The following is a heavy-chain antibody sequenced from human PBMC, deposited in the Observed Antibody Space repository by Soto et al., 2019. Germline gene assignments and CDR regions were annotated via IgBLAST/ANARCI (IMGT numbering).Heavy chain of an antibody. CDR3: ARDFMARGRGSNWFDP. CDR1: GFIFSSYW. D-gene: IGHD3-10*01. CDR2: INGDGRNT. J-gene: IGHJ5*02. V-gene: IGHV3-74*01. Sequence: PGGSLRLSXAASGFIFSSYWMHWVRQAPGKGPVWVGRINGDGRNTRYTDSVKGRFTISRDNAKNTLYLQMDSLRAEDTAVYYCARDFMARGRGSNWFDPWGQGTVVTVSS.